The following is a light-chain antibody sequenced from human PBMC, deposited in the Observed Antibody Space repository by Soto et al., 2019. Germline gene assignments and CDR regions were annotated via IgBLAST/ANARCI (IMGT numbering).Light chain of an antibody. V-gene: IGKV3D-15*01. J-gene: IGKJ1*01. CDR2: GAS. CDR3: QQYNNWPWT. CDR1: QSVSSN. Sequence: EIVMTQSPATLSVSPGERATLSGRASQSVSSNLAWYQQKPGQAPRLLIYGASTRATGIPARFSGSGSGTEFTLTISSLQSEDFAVYYCQQYNNWPWTVGQGTKVDIK.